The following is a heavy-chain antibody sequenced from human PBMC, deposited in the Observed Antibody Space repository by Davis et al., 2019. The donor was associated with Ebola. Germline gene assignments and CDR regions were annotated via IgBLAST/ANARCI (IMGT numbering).Heavy chain of an antibody. J-gene: IGHJ4*02. CDR2: ISYDGSNK. CDR1: GFTVSSYA. V-gene: IGHV3-30*14. Sequence: GESLKISCAASGFTVSSYAMHWVRQAPGKGLEWVAVISYDGSNKYYADSVKGRFTISRDNSKNTLYLQMSSLRAEDTAVYYCVRAYYGASYWGQGTLVTVSS. CDR3: VRAYYGASY. D-gene: IGHD4-17*01.